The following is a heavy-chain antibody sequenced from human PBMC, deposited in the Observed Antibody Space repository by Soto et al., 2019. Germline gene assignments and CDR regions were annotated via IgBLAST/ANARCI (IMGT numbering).Heavy chain of an antibody. D-gene: IGHD3-16*01. CDR3: VRAFKGTSYGYLY. J-gene: IGHJ4*02. CDR2: INPGSTTR. CDR1: GLTFSTYY. Sequence: GGSLRLSCAVSGLTFSTYYFNWVRQAPGKGLEWISFINPGSTTRHYADSVKGRFTISRDNAKNSLYLQMDSLTDADAAVYYCVRAFKGTSYGYLYWGPGTLVTVSS. V-gene: IGHV3-48*02.